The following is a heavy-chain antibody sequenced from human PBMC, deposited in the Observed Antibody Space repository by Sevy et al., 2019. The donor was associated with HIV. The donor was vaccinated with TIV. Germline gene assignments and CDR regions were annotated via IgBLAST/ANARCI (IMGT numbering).Heavy chain of an antibody. CDR1: GFTFSNAW. CDR3: TTAPKRPYGMDV. V-gene: IGHV3-15*01. Sequence: GGSLRLSCAASGFTFSNAWMSWVRQAPGKGLEWVGRIKSKTDGGTTDYAAPVKGRFTISRDDSKNTLYLQMNSLKTGDTAVYYCTTAPKRPYGMDVWGQGTTVTVSS. J-gene: IGHJ6*02. CDR2: IKSKTDGGTT.